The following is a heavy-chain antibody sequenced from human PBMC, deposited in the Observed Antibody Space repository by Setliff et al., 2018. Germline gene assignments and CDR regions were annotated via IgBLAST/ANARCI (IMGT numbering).Heavy chain of an antibody. CDR3: ARVRITPYCMDV. Sequence: SETLSLTCTVSGGSMGSYYWTWIRQSAGKGLEWIGRVYTTGSTAFNPSLNIRVTMSLDKSKNQFSLKLYSVTAADTAVYFCARVRITPYCMDVWGKGTTVTVSS. V-gene: IGHV4-4*07. D-gene: IGHD3-10*01. CDR1: GGSMGSYY. J-gene: IGHJ6*03. CDR2: VYTTGST.